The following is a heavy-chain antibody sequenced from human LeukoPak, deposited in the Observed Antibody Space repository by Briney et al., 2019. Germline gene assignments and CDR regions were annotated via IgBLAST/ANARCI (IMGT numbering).Heavy chain of an antibody. CDR3: TRIPYSSSPRGYFDY. D-gene: IGHD6-6*01. V-gene: IGHV3-33*05. J-gene: IGHJ4*02. CDR2: ISYDGSNK. Sequence: GGSLRLSCAASGFTFSNYGMHWVRQAPGKGLEWVAVISYDGSNKYYADSVKGRFTISRDNSKNTLYLQMNSLRAEDTAVYYCTRIPYSSSPRGYFDYWGQGTLVTVSS. CDR1: GFTFSNYG.